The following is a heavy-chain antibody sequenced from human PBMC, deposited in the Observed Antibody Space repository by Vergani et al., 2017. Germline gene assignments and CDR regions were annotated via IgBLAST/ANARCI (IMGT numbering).Heavy chain of an antibody. J-gene: IGHJ4*02. CDR1: GGSISSYY. CDR2: IYYSGST. D-gene: IGHD3-22*01. CDR3: AGSVRGATMIVVTLTPYFDY. Sequence: QVQLQESGPGLVKPSQTLSLTCTVSGGSISSYYWLWIRQPPGKGLEWIGYIYYSGSTNYNPSLKSRVTISVDTSKNQFSLKLSSVTAADTAVYYCAGSVRGATMIVVTLTPYFDYWGQGTLVTVSS. V-gene: IGHV4-59*01.